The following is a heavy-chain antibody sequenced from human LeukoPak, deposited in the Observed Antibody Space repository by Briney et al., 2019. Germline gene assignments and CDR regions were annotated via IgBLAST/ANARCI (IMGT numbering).Heavy chain of an antibody. CDR1: GFTFDDYA. V-gene: IGHV3-9*01. CDR2: ISWNSGSI. J-gene: IGHJ5*02. CDR3: AKAAPGYSGSYELWFDP. D-gene: IGHD1-26*01. Sequence: GRSLRLSCAASGFTFDDYAMHWVRQAPGKGLEWVSGISWNSGSIGYADSVKGRFTISRDNSKNTLYLQMNSLRAEDTAVYYCAKAAPGYSGSYELWFDPWGQGTLVTVSS.